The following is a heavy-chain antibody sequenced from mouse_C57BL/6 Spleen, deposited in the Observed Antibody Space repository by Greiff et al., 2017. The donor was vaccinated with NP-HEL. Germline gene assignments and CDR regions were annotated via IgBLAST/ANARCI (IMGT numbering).Heavy chain of an antibody. D-gene: IGHD4-1*01. CDR3: ARGANWYYFDY. Sequence: QVQLQQSGAELVKPGASVKISCKASGYAFSSYWMNWVKQRPGKGLEWIGQIYPGDGDTNYNGKFKGKATLTADKSSSTAYMQLSSLTSEDSAVYFCARGANWYYFDYWGQGTTLTVSS. CDR2: IYPGDGDT. V-gene: IGHV1-80*01. CDR1: GYAFSSYW. J-gene: IGHJ2*01.